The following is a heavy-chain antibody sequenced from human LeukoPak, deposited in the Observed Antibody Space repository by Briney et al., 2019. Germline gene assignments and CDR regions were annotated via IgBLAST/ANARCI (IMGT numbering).Heavy chain of an antibody. V-gene: IGHV3-23*01. CDR2: ISSGGGST. D-gene: IGHD1-1*01. Sequence: GGSLRLSCAASGFTFSSYGMSWVRQAPGKGLEWVSTISSGGGSTYYTDSMKGRFTISRDNSKNTLYLQMNSLRADDTAVYYCAKDLGLERRLLDSWGQGTLVIVSS. CDR3: AKDLGLERRLLDS. J-gene: IGHJ4*02. CDR1: GFTFSSYG.